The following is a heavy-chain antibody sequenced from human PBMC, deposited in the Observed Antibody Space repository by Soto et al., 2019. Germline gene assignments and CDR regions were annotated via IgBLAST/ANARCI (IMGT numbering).Heavy chain of an antibody. D-gene: IGHD1-26*01. CDR2: IYHSGST. CDR1: NASITSSGHY. J-gene: IGHJ4*02. V-gene: IGHV4-31*03. Sequence: QVQLQESGPRLVEASQTLSLTCTVSNASITSSGHYWRWVRQPPGKRLEWIGYIYHSGSTFYSPSLQSRLTRSVDTSKYQFSLTWRSVTAADTAVYHCARMSGTYYVPDYWGQGTLVTVSS. CDR3: ARMSGTYYVPDY.